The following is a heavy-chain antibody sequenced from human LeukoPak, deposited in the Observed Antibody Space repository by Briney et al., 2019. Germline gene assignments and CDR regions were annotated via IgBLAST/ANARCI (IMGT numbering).Heavy chain of an antibody. CDR3: AKNFGSGYPRKIDY. V-gene: IGHV3-23*01. J-gene: IGHJ4*02. D-gene: IGHD3-3*01. CDR1: GFTFSSYA. Sequence: GGSLRLSCAASGFTFSSYAMSWVRQAPGKGLECVSIISGSGGSTYYADSVKGRFTISRDNSENTLFLQMNSLRAEDTAVYYCAKNFGSGYPRKIDYWGQGTLVTVSS. CDR2: ISGSGGST.